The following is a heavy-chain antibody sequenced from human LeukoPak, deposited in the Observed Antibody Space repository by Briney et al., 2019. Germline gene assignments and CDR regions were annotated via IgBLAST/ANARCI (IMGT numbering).Heavy chain of an antibody. Sequence: GGSLRLSCAASGFTLSTYSMNWVRQAPGKGLEWVSSISSSSSYIYYADSVKGRFTISRDNAKNSLYLQMNSLRAEDTAVYYCARDWRYSYGFDYWGQGTLVTVSS. D-gene: IGHD5-18*01. V-gene: IGHV3-21*01. CDR3: ARDWRYSYGFDY. J-gene: IGHJ4*02. CDR1: GFTLSTYS. CDR2: ISSSSSYI.